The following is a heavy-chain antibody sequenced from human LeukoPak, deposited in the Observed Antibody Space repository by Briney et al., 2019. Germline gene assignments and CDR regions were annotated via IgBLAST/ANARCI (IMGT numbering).Heavy chain of an antibody. CDR2: ISASGGST. CDR1: GVIFNNYA. V-gene: IGHV3-23*01. J-gene: IGHJ4*02. D-gene: IGHD2-15*01. CDR3: AKAWWNSHLGFDC. Sequence: GGSLRLSCAVSGVIFNNYAMSWVRQAPGRGLEWVSVISASGGSTYYADSVKGRFIISRDNSKNTLYLQMNSLRAEDTALYYCAKAWWNSHLGFDCWGQGTLVTVSS.